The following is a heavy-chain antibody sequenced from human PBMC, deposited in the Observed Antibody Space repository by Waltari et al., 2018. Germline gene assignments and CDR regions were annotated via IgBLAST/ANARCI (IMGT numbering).Heavy chain of an antibody. CDR1: GGAFNSYT. CDR2: IIHILDIP. D-gene: IGHD2-15*01. CDR3: VTDKDNSFHY. J-gene: IGHJ4*02. V-gene: IGHV1-69*09. Sequence: QVQLVQSGAEVKQPGSSVKVSCKPSGGAFNSYTFSWVRQAPGQGLEWIGRIIHILDIPNYPQKCQGRVTISADKSTSTAYMELSGRRSDDTAVYFCVTDKDNSFHYWGQGTLVTVSS.